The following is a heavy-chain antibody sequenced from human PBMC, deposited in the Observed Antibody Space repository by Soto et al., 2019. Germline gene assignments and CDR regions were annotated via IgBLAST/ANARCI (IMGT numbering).Heavy chain of an antibody. J-gene: IGHJ4*02. CDR3: ARGKIIAAAGLPYYFDY. D-gene: IGHD6-13*01. CDR2: TYYRSKWYN. Sequence: PSQTLSLTCAISGDSVSSNSAAWNWIRQSPSRGLEWLGRTYYRSKWYNDYAVSVKSRITINPDTSKNQFSLQLNSVTPEDTAVYYCARGKIIAAAGLPYYFDYWGQGTLVTVSS. V-gene: IGHV6-1*01. CDR1: GDSVSSNSAA.